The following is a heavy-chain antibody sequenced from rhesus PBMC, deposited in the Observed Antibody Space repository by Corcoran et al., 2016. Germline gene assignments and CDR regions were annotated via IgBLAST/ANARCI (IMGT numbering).Heavy chain of an antibody. CDR2: IYGSSGST. Sequence: QVQLQESGPGVVKPSETLSLTCAVSGGSISSGYDWSWIRQPPGKGLEWIGYIYGSSGSTNYNPSLKNRVTISKDASKNQFSLKLSSVTAADTAVYYCARGGYYTVDYWGQGVLVTVSS. V-gene: IGHV4-76*01. CDR3: ARGGYYTVDY. J-gene: IGHJ4*01. D-gene: IGHD3-28*01. CDR1: GGSISSGYD.